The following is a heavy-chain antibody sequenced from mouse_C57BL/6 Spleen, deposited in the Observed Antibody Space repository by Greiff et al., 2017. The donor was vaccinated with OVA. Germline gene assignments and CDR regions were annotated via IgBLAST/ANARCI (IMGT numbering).Heavy chain of an antibody. CDR2: IYPRSGNT. Sequence: QVQLQQSGAELARPGASVKLSCKASGYTFTSYGISWVKQRTGQGLEWIGEIYPRSGNTYYNEKFKGKATLTADKSSSTAYMELRSLTSEDSAVYFCARTGTTVGYYYAMDYWGQGTSVTVSS. D-gene: IGHD1-1*01. CDR3: ARTGTTVGYYYAMDY. J-gene: IGHJ4*01. V-gene: IGHV1-81*01. CDR1: GYTFTSYG.